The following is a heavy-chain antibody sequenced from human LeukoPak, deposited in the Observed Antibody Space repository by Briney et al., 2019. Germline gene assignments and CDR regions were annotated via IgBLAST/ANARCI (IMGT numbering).Heavy chain of an antibody. V-gene: IGHV3-74*01. CDR2: LNSDGSST. Sequence: GGSLKLSCAASGFTFSSYWMHWVRQTPGKGLVWVSRLNSDGSSTSYADSVKDRFTISRDNAKNTLYLQMNSLRAEDTAVYYCSRRWLQHAFDIWGQGTMVTVSS. D-gene: IGHD5-24*01. J-gene: IGHJ3*02. CDR3: SRRWLQHAFDI. CDR1: GFTFSSYW.